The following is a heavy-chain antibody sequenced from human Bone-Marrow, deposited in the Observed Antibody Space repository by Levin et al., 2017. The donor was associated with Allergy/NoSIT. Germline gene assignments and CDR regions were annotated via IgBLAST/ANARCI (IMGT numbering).Heavy chain of an antibody. Sequence: GGSLRLSCSGSGFIFSGSGMHWVRQAPGKGLELVSTISITGSYTYYADSVKDRFTISRDNSKNTVFLQMSSLRPEDTAVYYCVKGSGGDHGPFDIWGQGTMVTVSS. V-gene: IGHV3-64D*06. D-gene: IGHD4-17*01. CDR3: VKGSGGDHGPFDI. CDR1: GFIFSGSG. J-gene: IGHJ3*02. CDR2: ISITGSYT.